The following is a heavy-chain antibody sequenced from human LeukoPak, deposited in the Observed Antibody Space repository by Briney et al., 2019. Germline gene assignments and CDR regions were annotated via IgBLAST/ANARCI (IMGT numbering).Heavy chain of an antibody. CDR2: INPTGGST. J-gene: IGHJ4*02. CDR3: ARAGGRNYYDSSGYFYRAADY. Sequence: ASVKVSCKASGYTFTKYYIHWVRQAPGQGLECVRIINPTGGSTNYAQKFQGRVSMTRDTSTSTMYMELSSLTSDDTAVYYCARAGGRNYYDSSGYFYRAADYWGQGTLVTVSS. V-gene: IGHV1-46*01. CDR1: GYTFTKYY. D-gene: IGHD3-22*01.